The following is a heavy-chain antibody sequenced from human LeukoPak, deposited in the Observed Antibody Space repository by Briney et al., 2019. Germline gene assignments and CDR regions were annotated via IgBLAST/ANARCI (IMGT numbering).Heavy chain of an antibody. J-gene: IGHJ4*02. D-gene: IGHD3-22*01. V-gene: IGHV3-30*18. CDR1: GFTFSSYG. Sequence: GRSLRLSCAASGFTFSSYGMHWVRQAPGKGLEWVAVISYDGSNKYYADSVKGRFTISRDNSKNTLYLQMNSLRAEDTAVYYCAKTYYYDSRGYYLDYWGQGTLVTVSS. CDR2: ISYDGSNK. CDR3: AKTYYYDSRGYYLDY.